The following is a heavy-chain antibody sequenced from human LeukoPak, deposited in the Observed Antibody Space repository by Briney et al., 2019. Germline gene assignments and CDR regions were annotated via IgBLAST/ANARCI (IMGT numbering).Heavy chain of an antibody. Sequence: SETLSLTCTVSGGSINSSPYYWGWIRQPPGKGLEWIGNIYYSGSTYYNPSLKSRVTISIDTSKNQFSLQLNSVTPEDTAVYYCARGGLISLANTPLGAFDIWGQGTMVSVSS. CDR3: ARGGLISLANTPLGAFDI. J-gene: IGHJ3*02. CDR1: GGSINSSPYY. V-gene: IGHV4-39*07. D-gene: IGHD3/OR15-3a*01. CDR2: IYYSGST.